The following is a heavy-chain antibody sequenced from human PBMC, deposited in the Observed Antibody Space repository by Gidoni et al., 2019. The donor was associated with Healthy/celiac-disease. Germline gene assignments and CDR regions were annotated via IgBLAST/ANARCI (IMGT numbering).Heavy chain of an antibody. CDR2: IWYDGSNK. V-gene: IGHV3-33*01. CDR3: ARESSDHVY. J-gene: IGHJ4*02. Sequence: QVQLVESGGGVVQPGRSMRLSCAASGFTFSSYGMHWVRQAPGKGLAWVAVIWYDGSNKYYADSVKGRFTISRDNSKNTLYLQMNSLRAEDTAVYYCARESSDHVYWGQGTLVTVSS. D-gene: IGHD6-6*01. CDR1: GFTFSSYG.